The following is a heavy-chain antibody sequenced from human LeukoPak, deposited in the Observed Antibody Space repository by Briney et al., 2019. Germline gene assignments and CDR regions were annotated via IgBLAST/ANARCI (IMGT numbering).Heavy chain of an antibody. V-gene: IGHV3-64*05. CDR2: ISTNGGST. CDR1: GFSFGAYG. D-gene: IGHD5-24*01. CDR3: VKDGGDGYKYPSDY. Sequence: PGGSLRLSCSASGFSFGAYGIHWVRQAPGKGLEYVSGISTNGGSTYYADSVKGRFTISRDNSKNTVYFQMSSLRVEDTAIYYCVKDGGDGYKYPSDYWGQGTLVTVSS. J-gene: IGHJ4*02.